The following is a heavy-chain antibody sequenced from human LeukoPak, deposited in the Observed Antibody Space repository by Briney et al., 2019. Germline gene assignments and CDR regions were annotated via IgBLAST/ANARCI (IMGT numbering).Heavy chain of an antibody. Sequence: TLSLTCTVSGGSISSGGYYWSWIRQHPGKGLEWIGYIYYSGSTYYNPSLKSRVTISVDTSKNQFSLKLSSVTAADTAVYYCARGTGYYDSGGYSYYFDYWGQGTLVTVSS. CDR1: GGSISSGGYY. D-gene: IGHD3-22*01. CDR2: IYYSGST. J-gene: IGHJ4*02. CDR3: ARGTGYYDSGGYSYYFDY. V-gene: IGHV4-31*03.